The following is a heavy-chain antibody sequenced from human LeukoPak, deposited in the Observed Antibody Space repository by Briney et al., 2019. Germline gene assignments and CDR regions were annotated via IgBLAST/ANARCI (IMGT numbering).Heavy chain of an antibody. CDR2: ISYDGSNK. CDR3: TRDSAPPTVAHY. V-gene: IGHV3-30*03. Sequence: GGSLRLSCAASGVTFSSYGMHWVRQAPGKGLEWVADISYDGSNKYYADYVKGRLTISRDNSTTTLYLQMNPLRAEDTAVYYCTRDSAPPTVAHYWGQGTLVTVSS. D-gene: IGHD4-23*01. J-gene: IGHJ4*02. CDR1: GVTFSSYG.